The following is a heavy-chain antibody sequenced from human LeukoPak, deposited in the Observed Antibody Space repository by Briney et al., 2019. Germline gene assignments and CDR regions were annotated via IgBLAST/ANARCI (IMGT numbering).Heavy chain of an antibody. J-gene: IGHJ4*02. CDR2: IYYSGST. D-gene: IGHD3-22*01. Sequence: SETLSLTCTVSGGSISSSSYYWGWIRQPPGKGLEWIGSIYYSGSTYYNPSLKSRVTISVDTSKTQFSLKLSSVTAADTAVYYCARPPHLDSSVGDYWGQGTLVTVSS. CDR3: ARPPHLDSSVGDY. V-gene: IGHV4-39*01. CDR1: GGSISSSSYY.